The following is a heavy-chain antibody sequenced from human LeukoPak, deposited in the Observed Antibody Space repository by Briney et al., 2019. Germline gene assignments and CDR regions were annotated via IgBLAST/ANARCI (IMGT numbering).Heavy chain of an antibody. CDR3: ARDQGVTDPPPYGLDV. Sequence: SVKVSCKASGGTFSSYAISWVRQAPGQGLECMGRIIPILDIATYAQKFQGRVTITAGKSTSTAYMELSSLSSEDTAVYYCARDQGVTDPPPYGLDVWDQGTTVTVSS. D-gene: IGHD3-10*01. V-gene: IGHV1-69*04. CDR1: GGTFSSYA. CDR2: IIPILDIA. J-gene: IGHJ6*02.